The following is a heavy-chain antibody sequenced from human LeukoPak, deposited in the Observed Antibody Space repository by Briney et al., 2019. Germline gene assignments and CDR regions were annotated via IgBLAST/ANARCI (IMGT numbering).Heavy chain of an antibody. D-gene: IGHD4-17*01. CDR3: ARDHGDFVRHD. J-gene: IGHJ4*02. Sequence: NSSETLSLTCTVSGDSISSGNFYWGWIRQPPGKELQWIGSIYYNGITHYNPSLESRVTISADTSTNEFSPKLRSVTAADTAMYYCARDHGDFVRHDWGQGTLVAVSS. CDR2: IYYNGIT. V-gene: IGHV4-39*01. CDR1: GDSISSGNFY.